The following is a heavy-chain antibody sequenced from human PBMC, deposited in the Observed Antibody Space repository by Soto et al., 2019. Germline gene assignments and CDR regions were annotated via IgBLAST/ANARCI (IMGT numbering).Heavy chain of an antibody. J-gene: IGHJ4*02. CDR2: IIYDGTNK. V-gene: IGHV3-30*19. D-gene: IGHD3-3*01. CDR1: GFTFSTYG. Sequence: QVQLVESGGDVVQPGRSLRLSCTAYGFTFSTYGMHWIRQAPGKGLEWVAGIIYDGTNKYYADSVKGRFTISRDNSKQTLYLQMSSLRTEDTAVYYCAKRKGQNYDFWSGYYFDYWGQGTRVTVSS. CDR3: AKRKGQNYDFWSGYYFDY.